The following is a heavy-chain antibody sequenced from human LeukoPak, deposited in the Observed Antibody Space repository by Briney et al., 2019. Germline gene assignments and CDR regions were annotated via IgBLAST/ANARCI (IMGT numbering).Heavy chain of an antibody. CDR2: ISGSGGST. V-gene: IGHV3-23*01. D-gene: IGHD6-25*01. CDR3: AKDEMLVGYLFDY. Sequence: GGSLRLSCAASGFTFSSYAMSWVRQAPGKGLERVSAISGSGGSTYYADSVKGRFTISRDNSKNTLYLQMNSLRAEDTAVYYCAKDEMLVGYLFDYWGQGTLVTVSS. CDR1: GFTFSSYA. J-gene: IGHJ4*02.